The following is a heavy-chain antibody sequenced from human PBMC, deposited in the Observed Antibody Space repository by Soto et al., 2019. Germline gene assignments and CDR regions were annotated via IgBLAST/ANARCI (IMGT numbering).Heavy chain of an antibody. Sequence: QVQLVQSGAEVKKPGSSVKVSCKASGGTFSSYAISWVRQAPAQGLEWMGGIIPIFGTANYAQKFQGRVTITADESTTTAYMELSSLRSEDTAVYYCARGRGDGYNAMYYCDYCGQGTLVTVSS. D-gene: IGHD5-12*01. J-gene: IGHJ4*02. CDR1: GGTFSSYA. V-gene: IGHV1-69*01. CDR2: IIPIFGTA. CDR3: ARGRGDGYNAMYYCDY.